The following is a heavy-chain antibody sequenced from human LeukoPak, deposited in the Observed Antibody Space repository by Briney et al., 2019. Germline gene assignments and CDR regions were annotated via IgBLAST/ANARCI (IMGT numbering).Heavy chain of an antibody. CDR1: GGSFSGYY. CDR2: INHSGST. Sequence: SETLSLTCAVYGGSFSGYYWSWIRQPPGKGLEWIGEINHSGSTNYNPSLKSRVTISVDTSKNQFSLKLSSVTAADTAVYYCARVVSDCGGARCYKGYLDYWGQGTLVTVSS. V-gene: IGHV4-34*01. D-gene: IGHD2-2*02. J-gene: IGHJ4*02. CDR3: ARVVSDCGGARCYKGYLDY.